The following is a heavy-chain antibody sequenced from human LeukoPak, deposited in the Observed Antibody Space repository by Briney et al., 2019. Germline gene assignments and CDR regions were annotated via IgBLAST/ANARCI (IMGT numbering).Heavy chain of an antibody. J-gene: IGHJ4*02. D-gene: IGHD4-17*01. CDR3: ASNDYRDEGIDS. V-gene: IGHV3-21*01. Sequence: GGSLRLSCAASGFSFSRYSMNWVRQAPGKGLEWVSSISYSGPHMFYADSVRGRFTISRDNAENSLFLQMNSLRAEDTAVYFCASNDYRDEGIDSWGQGTLVTVSS. CDR2: ISYSGPHM. CDR1: GFSFSRYS.